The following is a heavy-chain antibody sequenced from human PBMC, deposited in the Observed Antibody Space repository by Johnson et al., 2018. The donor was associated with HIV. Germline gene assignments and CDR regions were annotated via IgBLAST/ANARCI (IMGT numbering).Heavy chain of an antibody. CDR1: GFTFNHYA. J-gene: IGHJ3*02. V-gene: IGHV3-30*04. CDR3: AGDRIRISGLGTTLSPDDFEM. CDR2: ISYDGSYE. D-gene: IGHD3/OR15-3a*01. Sequence: QVQLVESGGGLVQPGGSLRLSCAASGFTFNHYAMHWVRQAPGKGLEWVAVISYDGSYEYYADSVKGRFTISRDNSKNTLYLLMNSLRPEDTAVYYCAGDRIRISGLGTTLSPDDFEMWGQGTMVTVSS.